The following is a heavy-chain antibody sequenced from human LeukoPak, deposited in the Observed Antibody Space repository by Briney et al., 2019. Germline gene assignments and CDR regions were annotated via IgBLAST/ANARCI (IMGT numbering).Heavy chain of an antibody. CDR2: ISAYNGNT. J-gene: IGHJ3*02. CDR1: AYTFSSYG. CDR3: ARDSPIIVVASDAFDI. Sequence: ASVKVSCKASAYTFSSYGISWVRQAPGQGLEGMGWISAYNGNTNYARNLEGRVTMTTDTSTSTAYMELRSLISDDTAVYYCARDSPIIVVASDAFDICGQGTMVTVSS. V-gene: IGHV1-18*01. D-gene: IGHD3-22*01.